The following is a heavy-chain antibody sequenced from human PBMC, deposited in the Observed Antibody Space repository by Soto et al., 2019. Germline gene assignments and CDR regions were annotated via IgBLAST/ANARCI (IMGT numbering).Heavy chain of an antibody. J-gene: IGHJ6*02. Sequence: SVKVSCKASGGTFSSYAISWVRQAPGQGLEWMGGIIPIFGTANYAQKFQGRVTTTADESTSTAYMELSSLRSEDTAVYYCASGLSMVRAYYYYYYGMDVWGQGTTVTVSS. CDR1: GGTFSSYA. V-gene: IGHV1-69*13. CDR2: IIPIFGTA. D-gene: IGHD3-10*01. CDR3: ASGLSMVRAYYYYYYGMDV.